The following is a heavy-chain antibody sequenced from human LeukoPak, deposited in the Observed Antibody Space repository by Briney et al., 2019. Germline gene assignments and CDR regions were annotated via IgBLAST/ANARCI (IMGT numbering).Heavy chain of an antibody. D-gene: IGHD5-24*01. CDR3: AREGWLQDFDY. J-gene: IGHJ4*02. CDR2: INSDGSST. CDR1: GFTFSSYR. V-gene: IGHV3-74*01. Sequence: GGSLILSCAASGFTFSSYRMHWVRQAPGKGLVWVSRINSDGSSTSYADSVKGRFTTSRDNAKNTLYLQMNSLRAEDTAVYYCAREGWLQDFDYWGQGTLVTVSS.